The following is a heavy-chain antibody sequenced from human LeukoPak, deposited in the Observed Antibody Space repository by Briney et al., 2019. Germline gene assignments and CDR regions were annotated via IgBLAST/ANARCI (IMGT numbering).Heavy chain of an antibody. CDR1: GFTFSSYS. V-gene: IGHV3-21*01. D-gene: IGHD2-15*01. CDR2: ISCSSSYI. Sequence: PGGSLRLSCAASGFTFSSYSMNWVRQAPGKGLEWVSSISCSSSYIYYADSVKGRFTISRDNAKNSLYLQMNSLRAEDTAVYYCARDGCSGGSCYYYYGMDVWGQGTTVTVSS. J-gene: IGHJ6*02. CDR3: ARDGCSGGSCYYYYGMDV.